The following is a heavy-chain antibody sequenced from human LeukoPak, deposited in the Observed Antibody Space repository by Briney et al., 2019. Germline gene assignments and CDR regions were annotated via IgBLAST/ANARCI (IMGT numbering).Heavy chain of an antibody. CDR3: AKGRYGSGSFSTPFEY. V-gene: IGHV3-74*01. CDR2: INSDGSST. Sequence: GGSLRLSCAASGFTFSSYWMHWVRQAPGKGLVWVSRINSDGSSTSYADSVKGRFTISRDNSKNSLYVQLNNLRTEDTALYYCAKGRYGSGSFSTPFEYWGQGTLVTVSS. D-gene: IGHD3-10*01. CDR1: GFTFSSYW. J-gene: IGHJ4*02.